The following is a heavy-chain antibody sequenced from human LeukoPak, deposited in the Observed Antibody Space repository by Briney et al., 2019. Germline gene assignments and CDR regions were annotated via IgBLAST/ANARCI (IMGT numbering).Heavy chain of an antibody. J-gene: IGHJ3*01. Sequence: PGGSLRLSCAASGFTFSSYSMNWVRQAPGKGLEWVSYISSSSSTIYYADSVKGRFTISRDNAKNSLYLQMNSLRAEDTAVYYCARVAGIVAYWGQGTMVTVSS. V-gene: IGHV3-48*01. CDR1: GFTFSSYS. D-gene: IGHD2-21*01. CDR3: ARVAGIVAY. CDR2: ISSSSSTI.